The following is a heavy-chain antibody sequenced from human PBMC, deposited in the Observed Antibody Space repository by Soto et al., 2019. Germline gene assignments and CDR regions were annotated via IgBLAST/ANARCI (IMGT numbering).Heavy chain of an antibody. CDR3: ARGLGCVGYCSSTGDGMDV. V-gene: IGHV4-31*03. CDR2: IYYSGST. CDR1: GGSISSGGYY. D-gene: IGHD2-2*01. Sequence: PSETLSLTCTVSGGSISSGGYYWSWIRQHPGKGLEWIGYIYYSGSTYYNPSLKSRVTISVDTSKNQFSLKLSSVTAADTAVYYCARGLGCVGYCSSTGDGMDVWGQGTTVTVSS. J-gene: IGHJ6*02.